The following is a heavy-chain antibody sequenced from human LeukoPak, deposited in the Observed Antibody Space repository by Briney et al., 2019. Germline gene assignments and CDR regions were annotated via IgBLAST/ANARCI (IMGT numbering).Heavy chain of an antibody. CDR2: LNTSGSAT. D-gene: IGHD6-25*01. CDR3: AKVRRLGAAAADAFDI. CDR1: GFTFSIYA. V-gene: IGHV3-23*01. J-gene: IGHJ3*02. Sequence: PGGSLRLSCAASGFTFSIYAMSCVRQAPGEGLEWVSTLNTSGSATYYAGSVKGRFTISRDNSKNTLYLQMSRLRGDDTALYYCAKVRRLGAAAADAFDIWGQGTMLTVSS.